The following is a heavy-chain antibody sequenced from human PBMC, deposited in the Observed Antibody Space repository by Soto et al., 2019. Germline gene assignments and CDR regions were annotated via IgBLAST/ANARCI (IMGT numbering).Heavy chain of an antibody. V-gene: IGHV3-30*18. CDR3: ANGGSFDS. D-gene: IGHD3-16*01. CDR1: GFTFSSYG. J-gene: IGHJ4*02. Sequence: QVQLVESGGGVVQPGRSLRLSCAASGFTFSSYGMHWVRQAPGKGLEWAAVISYDGSNKYYADSVKGRFTISRDNSKNTLKLEMNSLRAEDTAVYYCANGGSFDSWGQGTLVTVSS. CDR2: ISYDGSNK.